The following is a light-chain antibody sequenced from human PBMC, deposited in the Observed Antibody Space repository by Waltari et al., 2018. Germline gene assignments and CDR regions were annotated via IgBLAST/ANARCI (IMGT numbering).Light chain of an antibody. CDR2: TAS. CDR3: QQYNSYSLLT. Sequence: DIQLTQSPSTLSASVGDRFTITCRASQSISQWLAWYQQKPGKAPKLLIYTASTLDSGVPSRFSGSGSGTEFTLTISSLQPDDFATYYCQQYNSYSLLTFGGGTKVEIK. V-gene: IGKV1-5*03. CDR1: QSISQW. J-gene: IGKJ4*01.